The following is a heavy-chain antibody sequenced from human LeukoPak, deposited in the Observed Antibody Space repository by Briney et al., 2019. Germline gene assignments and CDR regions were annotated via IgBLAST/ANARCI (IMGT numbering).Heavy chain of an antibody. CDR1: GXNFANYW. D-gene: IGHD2-15*01. J-gene: IGHJ4*02. Sequence: PGESLKISCKGSGXNFANYWIAWVRQMPGKGLEWMGIIYPGDSDTRYSPSFQGQVTISADKSITTAYLQWDSLKASDTAKYYCASPIGGFCSGGSCYSLDSWGQGTLVTVSS. CDR2: IYPGDSDT. CDR3: ASPIGGFCSGGSCYSLDS. V-gene: IGHV5-51*01.